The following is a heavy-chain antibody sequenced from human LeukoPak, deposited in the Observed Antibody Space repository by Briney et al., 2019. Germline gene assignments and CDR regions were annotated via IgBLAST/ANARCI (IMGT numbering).Heavy chain of an antibody. Sequence: GGSLRLSCAASGFTFSNFGMHWVRQAPGQGLEWVAVISYDGSNKYYADSVKGRFTISRDNSKNTLYLQMNSLRAEDTAVYYCAKFYYDSSGYIYWGQGTLVTVSS. J-gene: IGHJ4*02. D-gene: IGHD3-22*01. CDR1: GFTFSNFG. CDR3: AKFYYDSSGYIY. CDR2: ISYDGSNK. V-gene: IGHV3-30*18.